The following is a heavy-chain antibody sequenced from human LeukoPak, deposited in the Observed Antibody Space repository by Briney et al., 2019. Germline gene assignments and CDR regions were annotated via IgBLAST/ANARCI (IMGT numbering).Heavy chain of an antibody. D-gene: IGHD3-3*01. CDR2: ISSSNSYI. Sequence: GGSLRLSCAASGFTLSDYWIHWVRQATGKGLEWVSSISSSNSYIHYTDSVKRRFPISRDNAKNSLYLQMNTLRAGDTAVYYCAREETTYYDFWSGYYKGGYFDYWGQGTLVTVSS. CDR1: GFTLSDYW. V-gene: IGHV3-21*01. CDR3: AREETTYYDFWSGYYKGGYFDY. J-gene: IGHJ4*02.